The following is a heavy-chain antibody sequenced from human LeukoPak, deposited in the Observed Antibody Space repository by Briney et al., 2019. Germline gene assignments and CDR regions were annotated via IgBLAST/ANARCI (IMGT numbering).Heavy chain of an antibody. CDR3: AKAAAAFDI. J-gene: IGHJ3*02. V-gene: IGHV3-74*01. CDR1: GFTFSSYW. Sequence: GGSLRLSCAASGFTFSSYWMHWVRQVPGKGLVWVSRINSDGSSRSYVDSVMGRFTISRDNAKNTLYLQLDSLRAEDTAVYYCAKAAAAFDIWGQGTMVTVSS. CDR2: INSDGSSR.